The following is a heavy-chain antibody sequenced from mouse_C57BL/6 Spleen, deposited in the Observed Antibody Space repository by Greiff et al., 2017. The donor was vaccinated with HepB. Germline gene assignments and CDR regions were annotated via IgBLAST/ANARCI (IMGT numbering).Heavy chain of an antibody. CDR3: ARGAIYGNYLDY. V-gene: IGHV1-53*01. CDR1: GYTFTSYW. D-gene: IGHD2-1*01. J-gene: IGHJ2*01. Sequence: VQLQQSGTELVKPGASVKLSCKASGYTFTSYWMHWVKQRPGQGLEWIGNINPSNGGTNYNEKFKSKATLTVDKSSSTAYMQLSSLTSEDSAVDYCARGAIYGNYLDYWGQGTTLTVSS. CDR2: INPSNGGT.